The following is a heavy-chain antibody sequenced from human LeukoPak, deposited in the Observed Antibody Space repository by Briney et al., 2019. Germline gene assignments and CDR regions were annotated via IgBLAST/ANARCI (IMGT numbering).Heavy chain of an antibody. V-gene: IGHV3-9*01. D-gene: IGHD3-22*01. CDR3: AKDSDGSGYYFDY. J-gene: IGHJ4*02. Sequence: GGSLRLSCAASGFTFDDYGMSWVRQAPGKGLEWVSGISWNSGSRGYADSVKGRFTISRDNAKNSLYLQMNSLRAEDTALYYCAKDSDGSGYYFDYWGQGTLVTVSS. CDR1: GFTFDDYG. CDR2: ISWNSGSR.